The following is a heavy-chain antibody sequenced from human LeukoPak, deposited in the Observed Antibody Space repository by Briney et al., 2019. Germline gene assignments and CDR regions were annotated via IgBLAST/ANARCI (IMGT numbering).Heavy chain of an antibody. CDR3: ARLWFGESRFSDY. D-gene: IGHD3-10*01. Sequence: PGGSLRLSCVASGFTLSSSWMSWVRQAPGRGLEWVSSISSSSSYVYYADSVKGRFTISRDNAKNSLYLQMNSLRAEDTAVYYCARLWFGESRFSDYWGQGTLVTVSS. CDR1: GFTLSSSW. CDR2: ISSSSSYV. V-gene: IGHV3-21*01. J-gene: IGHJ4*02.